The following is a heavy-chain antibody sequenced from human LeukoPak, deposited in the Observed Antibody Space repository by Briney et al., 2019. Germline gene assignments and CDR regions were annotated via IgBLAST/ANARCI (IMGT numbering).Heavy chain of an antibody. CDR3: ARGSRWLDNYYFDY. D-gene: IGHD6-19*01. V-gene: IGHV4-59*01. J-gene: IGHJ4*02. Sequence: SETLSLTCTASGGSISSYYWSWIRQPPGKGLEWIGYIYYSGSTNYNPSLKSRVTISVDTSKNQFSLKLSSVTAADTAVYYCARGSRWLDNYYFDYWGQGTLVTVSS. CDR2: IYYSGST. CDR1: GGSISSYY.